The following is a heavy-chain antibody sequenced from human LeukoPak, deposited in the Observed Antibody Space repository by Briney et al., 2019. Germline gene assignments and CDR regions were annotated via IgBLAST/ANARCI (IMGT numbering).Heavy chain of an antibody. J-gene: IGHJ3*02. D-gene: IGHD1-26*01. V-gene: IGHV1-18*01. Sequence: RASVKVSCKASGYTFTSYGISWVRQAPGQGLEWMGWISAYNGNTNYAQKLQGRVTMTTDTSTSTAYMELRSLRSDDTAVYYCARDPRWELLTLDDAFDIWGQGTMVTVSS. CDR3: ARDPRWELLTLDDAFDI. CDR2: ISAYNGNT. CDR1: GYTFTSYG.